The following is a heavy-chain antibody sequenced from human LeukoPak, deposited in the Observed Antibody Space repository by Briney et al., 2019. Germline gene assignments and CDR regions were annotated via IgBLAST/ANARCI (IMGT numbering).Heavy chain of an antibody. CDR1: GYTFTGYY. D-gene: IGHD5-18*01. CDR2: INPNSGGT. J-gene: IGHJ3*02. V-gene: IGHV1-2*02. Sequence: ASVKVSCKASGYTFTGYYMHWVRQAPGQGLEWMGWINPNSGGTNYAQKFQGRVTMTRDTSISTAYMELSRLRSDDTAVYYCARGLLDTAMVPGPNDAFDIWGQGTMVTVSS. CDR3: ARGLLDTAMVPGPNDAFDI.